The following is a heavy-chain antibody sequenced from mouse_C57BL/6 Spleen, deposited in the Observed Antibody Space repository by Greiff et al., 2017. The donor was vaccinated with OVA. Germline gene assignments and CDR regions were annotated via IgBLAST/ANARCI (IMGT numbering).Heavy chain of an antibody. CDR2: IYPRSGNT. D-gene: IGHD2-1*01. CDR3: ARGNYGNYGCFDV. Sequence: QVQLRQSGAELARPGASVKLSCKASGYTFTSYGISWVKQRTGQGLEWIGEIYPRSGNTYYNEKFKGKATLTADKSSSTAYMELRSLTSEDSAVYFCARGNYGNYGCFDVWGTGTTVTVSS. J-gene: IGHJ1*03. CDR1: GYTFTSYG. V-gene: IGHV1-81*01.